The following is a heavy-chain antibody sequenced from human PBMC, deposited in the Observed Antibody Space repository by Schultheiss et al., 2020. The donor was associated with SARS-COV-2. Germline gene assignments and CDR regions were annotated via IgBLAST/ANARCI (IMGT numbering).Heavy chain of an antibody. V-gene: IGHV3-33*08. Sequence: GGSLRLSCAASGFTFSSYAMSWVRQAPGKGLEWVAVIWYDGSNKYYADSVKGRFTISRDNSKNTLYLQMNSLRAEDTAVYYCARVDPPYPYYYDSSGQGYYFDYWGQGTLVTVSS. D-gene: IGHD3-22*01. CDR2: IWYDGSNK. CDR3: ARVDPPYPYYYDSSGQGYYFDY. CDR1: GFTFSSYA. J-gene: IGHJ4*02.